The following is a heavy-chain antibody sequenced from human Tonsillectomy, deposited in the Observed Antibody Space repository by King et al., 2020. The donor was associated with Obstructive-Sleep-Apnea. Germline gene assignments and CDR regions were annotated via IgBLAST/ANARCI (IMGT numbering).Heavy chain of an antibody. Sequence: VQLVESGAEVKKPGASVKVSCKASGYTFTDYYMHWVRQAPGQGLEWMGWINPNNGGTTYAQKFQGRVTMTRDTSINTAYMELSRLRSDDTAMYYCARGIVVVPTARWGQGTLVTVSS. J-gene: IGHJ4*02. CDR1: GYTFTDYY. CDR3: ARGIVVVPTAR. V-gene: IGHV1-2*02. D-gene: IGHD2-2*01. CDR2: INPNNGGT.